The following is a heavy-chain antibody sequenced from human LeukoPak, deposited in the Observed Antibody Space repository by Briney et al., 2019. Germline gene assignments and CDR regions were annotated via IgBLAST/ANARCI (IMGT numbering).Heavy chain of an antibody. CDR1: GGSFSGYY. CDR3: ARETRGRGGTYYYDSSGIRVDY. CDR2: INHSGST. Sequence: LKPSETLSLTCAVYGGSFSGYYLSWIRQPPGKGLEWIGEINHSGSTNYNPPLKSRVTISVETSKNQISLKLSSVTAADTAVYYCARETRGRGGTYYYDSSGIRVDYWGQGTLVTVSS. D-gene: IGHD3-22*01. J-gene: IGHJ4*02. V-gene: IGHV4-34*01.